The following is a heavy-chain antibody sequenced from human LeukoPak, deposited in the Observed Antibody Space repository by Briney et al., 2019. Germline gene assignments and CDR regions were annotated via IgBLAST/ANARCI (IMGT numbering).Heavy chain of an antibody. CDR1: GGSISSYY. Sequence: SETLSLTCTVSGGSISSYYWSWIRQPPGKGLEWIGYIYYIGSTNYNPSLKSRVTISEDTSKNRFSLKLSSVTAADTAVYYCARDRVYYMDVWGKGTTVTVSS. CDR2: IYYIGST. V-gene: IGHV4-59*01. CDR3: ARDRVYYMDV. J-gene: IGHJ6*03.